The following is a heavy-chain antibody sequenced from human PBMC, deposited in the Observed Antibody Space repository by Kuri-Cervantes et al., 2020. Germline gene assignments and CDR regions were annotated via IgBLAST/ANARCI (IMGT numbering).Heavy chain of an antibody. V-gene: IGHV1-69*06. CDR3: AGDRIAVAGYFDY. CDR1: GGTFSSYA. Sequence: SVKVSCKASGGTFSSYAISWVRQAPGQGLEWMGGIIPIFGTANYAQRFQGRVTITADKSTSTAYMELSSLRSEDTAVYYCAGDRIAVAGYFDYWGQGTLVTVSS. D-gene: IGHD6-19*01. CDR2: IIPIFGTA. J-gene: IGHJ4*02.